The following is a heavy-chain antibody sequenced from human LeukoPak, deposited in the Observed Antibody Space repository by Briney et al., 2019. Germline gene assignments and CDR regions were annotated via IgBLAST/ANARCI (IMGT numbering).Heavy chain of an antibody. Sequence: SETLSLTCTVSGGSISSGDYYWSWIRQPPGKGLEWIGYIYYSGSTYYTPSLKSRVTISVDTSKNQFSLKLSSVTATDTAVYYCGRATSLLLDHWGQGTLVTVSS. CDR2: IYYSGST. D-gene: IGHD3-22*01. J-gene: IGHJ4*02. V-gene: IGHV4-30-4*01. CDR3: GRATSLLLDH. CDR1: GGSISSGDYY.